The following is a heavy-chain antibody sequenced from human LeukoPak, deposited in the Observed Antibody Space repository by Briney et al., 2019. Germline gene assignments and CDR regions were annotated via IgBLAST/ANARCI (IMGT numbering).Heavy chain of an antibody. D-gene: IGHD6-19*01. V-gene: IGHV1-8*01. Sequence: ASVTVSCKASGYTFTSYDINWVRQATGQGLEWMGWMNPNSGNTGYAQKFQGRVTITRNTSISTAYMELSSLRSEDTAVYYCARGIAVAGDSYYYYYGMDVWGQGTTVTVSS. J-gene: IGHJ6*02. CDR2: MNPNSGNT. CDR3: ARGIAVAGDSYYYYYGMDV. CDR1: GYTFTSYD.